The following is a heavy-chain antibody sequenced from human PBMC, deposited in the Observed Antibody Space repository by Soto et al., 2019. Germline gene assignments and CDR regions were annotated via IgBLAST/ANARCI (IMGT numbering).Heavy chain of an antibody. D-gene: IGHD6-19*01. Sequence: QVQLQESGPGLVKPSETLSLTCTVSGGSISSYYWSWIRQPPGKGLEWIGYIYYSGSTNYNPSLKSRVTISVDTSKNQFSLKLSSVTAADTAVYYCARSSSGWYYFDYWGQGTLVTVSS. V-gene: IGHV4-59*01. J-gene: IGHJ4*02. CDR1: GGSISSYY. CDR3: ARSSSGWYYFDY. CDR2: IYYSGST.